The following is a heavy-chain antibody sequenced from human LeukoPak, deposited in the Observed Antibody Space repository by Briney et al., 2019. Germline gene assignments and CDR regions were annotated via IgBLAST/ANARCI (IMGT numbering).Heavy chain of an antibody. Sequence: ASVKVSCKASGYTFTSYDINWVRQATGQGLEWMGWMNPNSGNTGYAQKFQGRVTMTRNTSISTAYMELSRLRSDDTAVYYCARDGLRTGYSSSWYSPQIYYYYYYMDVWGKGTTVTVSS. D-gene: IGHD6-13*01. CDR2: MNPNSGNT. CDR3: ARDGLRTGYSSSWYSPQIYYYYYYMDV. J-gene: IGHJ6*03. V-gene: IGHV1-8*01. CDR1: GYTFTSYD.